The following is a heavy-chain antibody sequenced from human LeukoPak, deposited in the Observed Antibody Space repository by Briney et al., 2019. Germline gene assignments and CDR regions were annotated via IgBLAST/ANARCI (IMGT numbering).Heavy chain of an antibody. Sequence: PSETLSLTCTVSGGSISSGGYYWSWIRQPPGKGLEWIGYIYHSGSTYYNPSLKSRVTISIDTSKNQFSLNLRSVTAADTAVYYCAGHFTTVTIDYWGQGTLVTVSS. V-gene: IGHV4-30-2*02. D-gene: IGHD4-11*01. J-gene: IGHJ4*02. CDR1: GGSISSGGYY. CDR2: IYHSGST. CDR3: AGHFTTVTIDY.